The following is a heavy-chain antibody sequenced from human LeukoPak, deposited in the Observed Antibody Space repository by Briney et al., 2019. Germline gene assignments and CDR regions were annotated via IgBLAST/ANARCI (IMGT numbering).Heavy chain of an antibody. CDR3: ATHGRFYDSSGFVPDYYMDV. Sequence: ASVKVSCKASGGTFSSYAISWVRQAPGQGLEWMGGIIPIFGTANYAQKFQGRVTITTDESTSTAYMELSSLRSEGTAVYYCATHGRFYDSSGFVPDYYMDVWGKGTTVTVSS. V-gene: IGHV1-69*05. CDR1: GGTFSSYA. D-gene: IGHD3-22*01. J-gene: IGHJ6*03. CDR2: IIPIFGTA.